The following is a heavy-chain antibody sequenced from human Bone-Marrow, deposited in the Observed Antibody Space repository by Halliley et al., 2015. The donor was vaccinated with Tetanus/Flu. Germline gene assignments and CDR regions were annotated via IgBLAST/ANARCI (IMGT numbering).Heavy chain of an antibody. CDR2: IKQDGSEK. V-gene: IGHV3-7*01. J-gene: IGHJ6*02. CDR3: AREKTAAVVIDYYYFGMDV. CDR1: GFTFRRYW. D-gene: IGHD3-22*01. Sequence: CAVSGFTFRRYWMSWVRQAPGKGLEWVANIKQDGSEKYYVDSVKGRSTISRDNAKNSLYLQMNSLRAEDTAVYYCAREKTAAVVIDYYYFGMDVWGQGTTVTVSS.